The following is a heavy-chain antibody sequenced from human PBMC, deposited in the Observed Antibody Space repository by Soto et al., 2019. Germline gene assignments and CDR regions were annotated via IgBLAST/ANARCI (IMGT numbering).Heavy chain of an antibody. D-gene: IGHD5-12*01. CDR1: GGTFSSYA. Sequence: VASVKVSCKASGGTFSSYAISWVRQAPGQGLEWMGGIIPIFGTANYAQKFQGRVTITADESTSTAYMEPSSLRSEDTAVYYCAREVRRDGYNSDWGQGTLVTVSS. CDR2: IIPIFGTA. CDR3: AREVRRDGYNSD. J-gene: IGHJ4*02. V-gene: IGHV1-69*13.